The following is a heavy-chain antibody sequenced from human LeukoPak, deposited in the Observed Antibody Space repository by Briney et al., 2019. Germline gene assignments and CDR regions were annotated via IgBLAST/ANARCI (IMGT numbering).Heavy chain of an antibody. Sequence: PGGSLRLSCAASGFTFSSYAMSWVRQAPGKGLEWVSAISGSGGSTYYADSVKGRFTISRDNSKNTLYMQMSSLRAEDTGVYYCAKSDQTPLYFDYCGQGPLATVSS. CDR2: ISGSGGST. CDR3: AKSDQTPLYFDY. D-gene: IGHD2-2*01. V-gene: IGHV3-23*01. J-gene: IGHJ4*02. CDR1: GFTFSSYA.